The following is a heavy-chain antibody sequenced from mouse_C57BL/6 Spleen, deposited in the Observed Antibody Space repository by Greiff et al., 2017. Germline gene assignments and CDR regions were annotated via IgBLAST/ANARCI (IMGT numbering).Heavy chain of an antibody. CDR2: INPYNGGT. D-gene: IGHD1-1*01. Sequence: VQLQQSGPVLVKPGASVKMSCKASGYTFTDYYMNWVKQSHGKSLEWIGVINPYNGGTSSNQKFKGKATLTVDKSSSTAYMELNSLTSEDSAVYYCARSELLRSYFDYWGQGTTLTVSS. CDR3: ARSELLRSYFDY. J-gene: IGHJ2*01. V-gene: IGHV1-19*01. CDR1: GYTFTDYY.